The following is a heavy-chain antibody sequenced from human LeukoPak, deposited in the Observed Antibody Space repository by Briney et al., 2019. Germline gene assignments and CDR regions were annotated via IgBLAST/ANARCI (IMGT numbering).Heavy chain of an antibody. Sequence: GASVKVSCKVSGYTLTELSMHWVRQAPGKGLEWMGGFDPEDGETIYAQKLQGRVTMTTDTSTSTAYMELRSLRSDDTAVYYCARAHVLLWFGELVGHFDYWGQGTLVTVSS. D-gene: IGHD3-10*01. CDR1: GYTLTELS. CDR2: FDPEDGET. J-gene: IGHJ4*02. CDR3: ARAHVLLWFGELVGHFDY. V-gene: IGHV1-24*01.